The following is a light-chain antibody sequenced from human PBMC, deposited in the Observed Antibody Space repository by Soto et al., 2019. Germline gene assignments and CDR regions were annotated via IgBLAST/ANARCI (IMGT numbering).Light chain of an antibody. V-gene: IGLV1-44*01. CDR3: AAWDDSLNGVV. J-gene: IGLJ3*02. CDR2: SNS. CDR1: TSNVGSNT. Sequence: QSVLTQPPSASGTPGQTVTISCSGSTSNVGSNTVNWYQQLPGAAPKLLIFSNSQRPSGVPDRFSGSKSGTSASLAISGLQSEDEAHYYCAAWDDSLNGVVFGGGTKLNVL.